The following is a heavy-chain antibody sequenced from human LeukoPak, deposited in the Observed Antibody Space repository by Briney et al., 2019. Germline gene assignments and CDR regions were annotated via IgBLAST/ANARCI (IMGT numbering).Heavy chain of an antibody. CDR1: GYTFTSYG. Sequence: ASVKVSCKASGYTFTSYGISWVRQAPGQGLEWMGWISAYNGNTNYAQKLQGRVTMTTDTSTSTAYMELRSLRSDDTAVYYCARDLGLRDIVVVTAILYGMDVWGQGTTVTVSS. D-gene: IGHD2-21*02. CDR2: ISAYNGNT. CDR3: ARDLGLRDIVVVTAILYGMDV. V-gene: IGHV1-18*01. J-gene: IGHJ6*02.